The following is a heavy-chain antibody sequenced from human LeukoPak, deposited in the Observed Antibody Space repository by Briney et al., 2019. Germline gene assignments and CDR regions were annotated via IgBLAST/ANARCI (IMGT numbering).Heavy chain of an antibody. CDR3: AARKVRGVWFYLDY. CDR1: GFTVSAYA. J-gene: IGHJ4*02. Sequence: GGSLRLSCAASGFTVSAYAMAWVRQAPGKGLEWVSTIYDDNTYYADSVKGRFAISTDNSKNTLYLQMNSLRVEDKAVYFCAARKVRGVWFYLDYWGQGTLVTVSS. V-gene: IGHV3-23*01. CDR2: IYDDNT. D-gene: IGHD3-10*01.